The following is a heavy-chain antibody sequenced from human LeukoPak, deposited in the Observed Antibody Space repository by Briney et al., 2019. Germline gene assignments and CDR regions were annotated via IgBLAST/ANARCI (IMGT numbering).Heavy chain of an antibody. V-gene: IGHV3-11*04. CDR1: GFTFTDYY. J-gene: IGHJ5*02. Sequence: GGSLRLSCAASGFTFTDYYMSWIRQAPGKGLEWVSYISISSTTIYYADSVKGRFTFSRDNAKNSLYLQMNSLRDEDTAVYYCARGSGSHGRDWFDPWGQGTLVTVSS. D-gene: IGHD1-26*01. CDR3: ARGSGSHGRDWFDP. CDR2: ISISSTTI.